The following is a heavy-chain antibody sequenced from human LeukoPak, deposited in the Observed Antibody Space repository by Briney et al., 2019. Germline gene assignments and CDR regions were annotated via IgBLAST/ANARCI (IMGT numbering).Heavy chain of an antibody. Sequence: GASVKVSCKTSGYTFIGYYIHWVRQAPGQGLEWMGWIHPDNGGTNYAQKFQGRVTMTRDTSISTAYMELSSLTSDDTAVFYCARHLVAAGDYYFDYWGQGTLVTVSS. CDR1: GYTFIGYY. CDR3: ARHLVAAGDYYFDY. D-gene: IGHD6-13*01. V-gene: IGHV1-2*02. J-gene: IGHJ4*02. CDR2: IHPDNGGT.